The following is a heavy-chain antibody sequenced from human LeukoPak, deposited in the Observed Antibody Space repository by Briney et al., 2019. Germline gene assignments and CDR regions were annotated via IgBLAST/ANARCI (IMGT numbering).Heavy chain of an antibody. CDR1: GLTFDDYA. V-gene: IGHV3-43*02. D-gene: IGHD3-9*01. Sequence: PGGSLSLSCAASGLTFDDYAMHWVRQAPGKGLEWVSLISGDGGSTYYADSVKGRFTISRDNSKNSLYLQMNSLRTEDTALYYCANADDILTGYDYWGQGTLVTVSS. J-gene: IGHJ4*02. CDR2: ISGDGGST. CDR3: ANADDILTGYDY.